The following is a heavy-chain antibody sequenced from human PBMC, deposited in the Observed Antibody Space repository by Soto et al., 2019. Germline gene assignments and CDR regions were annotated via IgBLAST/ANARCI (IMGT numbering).Heavy chain of an antibody. Sequence: PSETLSLTCGVSGAALNSGNYYWSWICQVPGKGLEWIGHIYVTGAVDYNPSLRDRITISQDTSERQFSLNLRLVTAADTAVYYCARLRIATNNYKWFERWGKGTLVTVSS. CDR3: ARLRIATNNYKWFER. CDR1: GAALNSGNYY. V-gene: IGHV4-31*11. CDR2: IYVTGAV. D-gene: IGHD2-21*01. J-gene: IGHJ5*02.